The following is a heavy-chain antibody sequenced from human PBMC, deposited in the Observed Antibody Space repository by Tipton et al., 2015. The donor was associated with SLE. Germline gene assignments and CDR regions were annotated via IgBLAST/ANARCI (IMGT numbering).Heavy chain of an antibody. CDR3: ARHWIDLTTGVGFDI. J-gene: IGHJ3*02. CDR1: GGSISSGGYY. D-gene: IGHD1-1*01. Sequence: TLSLTCTVSGGSISSGGYYWSWIRQHPGKGLEWIGYIYYSGSTYYNPSLKSRVTISVDTSKNQFSLKLSSVTAADTAVYYCARHWIDLTTGVGFDIWGQGTMVTVSS. CDR2: IYYSGST. V-gene: IGHV4-31*03.